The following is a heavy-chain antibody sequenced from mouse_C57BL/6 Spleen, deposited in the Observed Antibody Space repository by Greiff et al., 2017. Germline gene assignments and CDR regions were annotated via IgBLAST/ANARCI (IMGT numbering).Heavy chain of an antibody. CDR2: IPPNSGST. Sequence: QVQLQQPGAELVKPGASVKLSCKASGYTFTSYWMHWVKQRPGQGLEWIGMIPPNSGSTNYNEKFKSKATLTVDKAASTAYMQLSSLTSEDSAVYYCAREGNYYGPYFDYWGQGTTRTVSS. J-gene: IGHJ2*01. CDR3: AREGNYYGPYFDY. CDR1: GYTFTSYW. V-gene: IGHV1-64*01. D-gene: IGHD1-2*01.